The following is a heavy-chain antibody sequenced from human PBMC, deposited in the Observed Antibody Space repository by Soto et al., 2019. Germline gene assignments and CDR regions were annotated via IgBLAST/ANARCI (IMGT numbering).Heavy chain of an antibody. CDR2: ISPSSSFL. D-gene: IGHD4-17*01. CDR1: GFSFRSYY. Sequence: VGSLRLSCAASGFSFRSYYMNWVRQAPGRGLEWVSSISPSSSFLNYADSLKGRFTISRDNAKNSVNLQMNSLRAEDTAVYYCARAGGTTVTGLWHFDSWGQGTLVTVSS. CDR3: ARAGGTTVTGLWHFDS. V-gene: IGHV3-21*06. J-gene: IGHJ4*02.